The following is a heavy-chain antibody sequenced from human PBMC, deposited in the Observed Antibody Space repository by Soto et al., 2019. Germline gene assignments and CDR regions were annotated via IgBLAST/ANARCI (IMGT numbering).Heavy chain of an antibody. CDR1: GFTFRNYP. D-gene: IGHD6-13*01. CDR3: AKELRSGADGKVGFDY. J-gene: IGHJ4*02. CDR2: ISGSADNT. V-gene: IGHV3-23*01. Sequence: GGSLRLSCTASGFTFRNYPMSWVRQAPGKGLDWVSAISGSADNTYYADSVKGRFSVSRDNANNKVYLQMNSLRVEDTAVYYCAKELRSGADGKVGFDYWGQGTLVTVSS.